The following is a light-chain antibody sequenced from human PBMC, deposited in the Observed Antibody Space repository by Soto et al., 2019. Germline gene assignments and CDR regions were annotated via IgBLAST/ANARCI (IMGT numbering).Light chain of an antibody. CDR2: GNS. V-gene: IGLV1-40*01. CDR1: SSNIGAGYD. Sequence: QPVLTQPPSVSGAPGQRVTISCTGSSSNIGAGYDVHWYQQLPGTAPKLLIYGNSNRPSGVPDRFSGSKSGTSASLAITGLQAEDEADYYCQSYDSSLFGGGTKVTVL. CDR3: QSYDSSL. J-gene: IGLJ2*01.